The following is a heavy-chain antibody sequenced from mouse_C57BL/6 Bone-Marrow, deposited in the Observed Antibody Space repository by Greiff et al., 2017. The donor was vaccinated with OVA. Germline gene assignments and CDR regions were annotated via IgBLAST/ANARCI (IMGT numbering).Heavy chain of an antibody. Sequence: EVKLMESGGGLVQPGGSLSLSCAASGFTFTDYYMSWVRQPPGKALEWLGFIRNKANGYTTEYSASVKGRFTISRDNSQSILYLQMNALRAEDSATYYCARYPHWDLYFDVWGTGTTVTVSS. CDR1: GFTFTDYY. V-gene: IGHV7-3*01. CDR3: ARYPHWDLYFDV. J-gene: IGHJ1*03. D-gene: IGHD4-1*01. CDR2: IRNKANGYTT.